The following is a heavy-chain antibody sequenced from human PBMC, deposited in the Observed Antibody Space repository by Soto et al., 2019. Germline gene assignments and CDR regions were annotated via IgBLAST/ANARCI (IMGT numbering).Heavy chain of an antibody. CDR2: IIPILGIA. CDR1: GGTFSSYT. J-gene: IGHJ6*02. Sequence: QVQLVQSGAEVKKPGSSVKVSCKASGGTFSSYTISWVRQAPGQGLEWMGRIIPILGIANYAQKFQGRVTITADKSTSTAYMELSSLRSEDTAVYYCARGWRGFNYYYGMDVWGQGTTVTVSS. D-gene: IGHD5-12*01. V-gene: IGHV1-69*02. CDR3: ARGWRGFNYYYGMDV.